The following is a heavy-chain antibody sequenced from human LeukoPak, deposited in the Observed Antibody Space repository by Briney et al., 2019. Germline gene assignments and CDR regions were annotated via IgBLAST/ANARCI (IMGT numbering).Heavy chain of an antibody. D-gene: IGHD1-1*01. V-gene: IGHV3-23*01. J-gene: IGHJ4*02. CDR3: ERDLCIVWNDGGTFDY. CDR2: ISASGSNT. CDR1: GFTFSHYF. Sequence: PGGSLRLFCAVYGFTFSHYFMRWVSQPPGKGLEWVLAISASGSNTFYADSVKGRFNISRDNSKNTLYLRMHSLRGEDTGMYYCERDLCIVWNDGGTFDYWGQGTLVT.